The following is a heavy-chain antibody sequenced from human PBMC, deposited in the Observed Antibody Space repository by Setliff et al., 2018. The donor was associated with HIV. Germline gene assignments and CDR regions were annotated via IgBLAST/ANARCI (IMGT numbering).Heavy chain of an antibody. D-gene: IGHD1-1*01. V-gene: IGHV1-24*01. J-gene: IGHJ4*02. Sequence: ASVKVSCKVSGDTLSELSVHWVRQAPGKGIEWMGGFDPEGEEIIYARQFKGRVIMTEDTSTNTAYMEFSSLRSDDTAVYYCARQLSNSLESWGQGTLVTVSS. CDR1: GDTLSELS. CDR2: FDPEGEEI. CDR3: ARQLSNSLES.